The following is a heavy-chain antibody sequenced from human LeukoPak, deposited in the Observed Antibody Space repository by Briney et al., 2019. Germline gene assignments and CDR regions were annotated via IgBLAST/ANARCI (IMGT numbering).Heavy chain of an antibody. Sequence: SETLSLTCAVYGGSFSGYYWSWIRQPPGKGLEWIGEINHSGSTNYNPSLKSRVTISVDTSENQFSLKLSSVTAADTAVYYCARASGTYDFWSGYYKGNAFDIWGQGTMVTVSS. CDR2: INHSGST. CDR1: GGSFSGYY. D-gene: IGHD3-3*01. V-gene: IGHV4-34*01. J-gene: IGHJ3*02. CDR3: ARASGTYDFWSGYYKGNAFDI.